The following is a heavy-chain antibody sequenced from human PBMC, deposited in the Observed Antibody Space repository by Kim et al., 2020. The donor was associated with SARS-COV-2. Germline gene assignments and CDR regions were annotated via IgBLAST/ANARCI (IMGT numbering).Heavy chain of an antibody. CDR2: ISGSGGST. CDR3: AKDKLEAPQHLGVPSGTHYYGMDV. Sequence: GGSLRLSCAASGFTFSSYAMSWVRQAPGKVLEWVSAISGSGGSTYYADSVKGRFTISRDNSKNTLYLQMNSLRAEDTAVYYCAKDKLEAPQHLGVPSGTHYYGMDVWGQGTTVTVSS. V-gene: IGHV3-23*01. J-gene: IGHJ6*02. CDR1: GFTFSSYA. D-gene: IGHD3-10*01.